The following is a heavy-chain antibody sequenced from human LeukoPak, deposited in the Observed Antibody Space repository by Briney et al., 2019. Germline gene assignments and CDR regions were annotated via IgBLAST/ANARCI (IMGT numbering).Heavy chain of an antibody. V-gene: IGHV3-23*01. J-gene: IGHJ6*03. D-gene: IGHD5-18*01. CDR2: ISGSGGST. Sequence: PGGSLRLSCAASGFTFSSYAMSWVRQAPGKGLEWVSAISGSGGSTYYADSVKGRFTISRDNAKNSLYLQMNSLRAEDTAVYYCARSHGAMVKNYYYMDVWGKGTTVTVSS. CDR1: GFTFSSYA. CDR3: ARSHGAMVKNYYYMDV.